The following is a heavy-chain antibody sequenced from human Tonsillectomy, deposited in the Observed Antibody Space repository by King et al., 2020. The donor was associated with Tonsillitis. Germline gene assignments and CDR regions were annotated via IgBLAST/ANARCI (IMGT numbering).Heavy chain of an antibody. J-gene: IGHJ4*02. CDR3: ASDWGNYGGNS. D-gene: IGHD4-23*01. CDR1: GGSISTGGYY. V-gene: IGHV4-31*03. CDR2: ISYSGST. Sequence: VQLQESGPGLVKPSQTLSLTCTVSGGSISTGGYYWNWIRQHPGKGLEWIGYISYSGSTYYNPSLKGRVTISVDTSKNQFSLKLSSVTAADTAVYYCASDWGNYGGNSWGQGTLVTVSS.